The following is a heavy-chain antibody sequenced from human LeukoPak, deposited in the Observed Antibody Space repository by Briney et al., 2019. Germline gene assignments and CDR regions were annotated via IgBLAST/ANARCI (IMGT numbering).Heavy chain of an antibody. CDR3: ATAGNYRFDY. CDR2: MNGDGSTT. D-gene: IGHD1-7*01. Sequence: QPGGSLRLSCAASGITFSTTWMHWVRQAPGKGLVWVSRMNGDGSTTNYADSVKGRCTISRDNAKNTLYLEMNSLSAEDTAAYYCATAGNYRFDYWGQGTLVTVSS. CDR1: GITFSTTW. J-gene: IGHJ4*02. V-gene: IGHV3-74*01.